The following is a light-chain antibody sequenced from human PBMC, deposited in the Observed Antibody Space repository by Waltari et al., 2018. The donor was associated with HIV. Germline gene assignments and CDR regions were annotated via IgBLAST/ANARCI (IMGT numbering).Light chain of an antibody. CDR2: KAS. Sequence: PSTLSASVGDRVTITCRASQSISSWLAWYQQKPGKAPKLLIQKASSLESGVPSRFSGSGSGTEFTLTISSLQPDDFATYYCQQYNSYLYTFGQGTKLEIK. V-gene: IGKV1-5*03. J-gene: IGKJ2*01. CDR3: QQYNSYLYT. CDR1: QSISSW.